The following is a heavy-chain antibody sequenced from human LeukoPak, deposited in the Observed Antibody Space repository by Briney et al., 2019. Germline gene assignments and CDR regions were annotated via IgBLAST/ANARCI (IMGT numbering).Heavy chain of an antibody. CDR1: GFTFTSSA. Sequence: SVKVSCKASGFTFTSSAVQWVRQARGQRLEWIGWIVVGSGNTNYAQKFQERVTITRDMSTSTAYMELSSLRSEDTAVYYCAADRGCSGGSCYVRFDPWGQGTLDTVSS. D-gene: IGHD2-15*01. J-gene: IGHJ5*02. CDR2: IVVGSGNT. CDR3: AADRGCSGGSCYVRFDP. V-gene: IGHV1-58*01.